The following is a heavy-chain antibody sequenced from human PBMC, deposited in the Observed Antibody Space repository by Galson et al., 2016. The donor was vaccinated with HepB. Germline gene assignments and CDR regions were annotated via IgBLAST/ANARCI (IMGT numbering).Heavy chain of an antibody. CDR2: ITPEGSDT. D-gene: IGHD2/OR15-2a*01. J-gene: IGHJ4*02. Sequence: SLRLSCAASGFTFSSYGMHWVRQAPGKGLDWVALITPEGSDTYYADAVKGRFTISRDNSKNTLSLQMNSLRAEDTAIYYCARDGISSPDQWGQGILVTVSS. CDR1: GFTFSSYG. CDR3: ARDGISSPDQ. V-gene: IGHV3-30*03.